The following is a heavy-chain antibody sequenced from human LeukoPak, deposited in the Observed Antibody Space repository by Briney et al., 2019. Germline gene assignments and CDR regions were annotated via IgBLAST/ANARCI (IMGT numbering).Heavy chain of an antibody. CDR3: ARGVQNYFDY. CDR2: ISGSGGST. Sequence: GGSLRLSCAASGFTFSSYAMSWVRQAPGKGLEWVSAISGSGGSTYYADSVNGRFTISRDNSKNTLYLQMNSLRAEDTAVYYCARGVQNYFDYWGQGTLVTVSS. D-gene: IGHD1-1*01. CDR1: GFTFSSYA. V-gene: IGHV3-23*01. J-gene: IGHJ4*02.